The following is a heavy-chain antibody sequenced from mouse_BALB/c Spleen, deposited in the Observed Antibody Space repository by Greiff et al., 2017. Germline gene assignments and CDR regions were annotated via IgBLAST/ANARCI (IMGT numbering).Heavy chain of an antibody. J-gene: IGHJ4*01. CDR3: ARDMGRGMDY. Sequence: EVKLEESGGGLVQPRGSLRLSCATSGFTFTDYYMSWVRQPPGKALEWLGFIRNKANGYTTEYSASVKGRFTISRDNSQSILYLQMNTLRAEDSATYYCARDMGRGMDYWGQGTSVTVSS. V-gene: IGHV7-3*02. CDR1: GFTFTDYY. D-gene: IGHD4-1*01. CDR2: IRNKANGYTT.